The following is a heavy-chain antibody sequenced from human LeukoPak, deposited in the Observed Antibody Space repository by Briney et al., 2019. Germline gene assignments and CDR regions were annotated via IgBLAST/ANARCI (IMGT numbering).Heavy chain of an antibody. CDR1: GITLSNYG. Sequence: GGSLRLSCAVPGITLSNYGMTWVRQAPGKGLEWVAGISGSGGRTNDAAPVKRRFPMSRYNPKNTLYLQMNRLRAEDTAVYFCAKRGVVIRLILVGFHKEAYYFDSWGQGALVPVSS. D-gene: IGHD3-10*01. J-gene: IGHJ4*02. CDR2: ISGSGGRT. V-gene: IGHV3-23*01. CDR3: AKRGVVIRLILVGFHKEAYYFDS.